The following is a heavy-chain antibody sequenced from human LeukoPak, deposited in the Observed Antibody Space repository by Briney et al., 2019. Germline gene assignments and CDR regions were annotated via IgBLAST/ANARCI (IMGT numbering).Heavy chain of an antibody. D-gene: IGHD5-18*01. CDR3: ARAGGYGLAEGRDYYYGMDV. J-gene: IGHJ6*02. CDR1: GGSISSSNW. CDR2: IYHSGST. V-gene: IGHV4-4*02. Sequence: SGTLSLTCADSGGSISSSNWWSWVRQPPGKGLEWIGEIYHSGSTNYNPSLKSRVTISVDKSKNQFSLKLSSVTAADTAVYYCARAGGYGLAEGRDYYYGMDVWGQGTTVTVSS.